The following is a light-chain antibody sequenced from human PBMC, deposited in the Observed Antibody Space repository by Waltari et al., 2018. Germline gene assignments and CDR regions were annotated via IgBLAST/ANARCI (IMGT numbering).Light chain of an antibody. V-gene: IGLV1-47*01. J-gene: IGLJ3*02. Sequence: SGSTSNIGRNYVYWYQQFPGTAPKLLVYRNNERPSGVPDRISGSKSGSSASLAISGLRSEDEADYYCATWDGSLTAWVFGGGTKVTVL. CDR3: ATWDGSLTAWV. CDR1: TSNIGRNY. CDR2: RNN.